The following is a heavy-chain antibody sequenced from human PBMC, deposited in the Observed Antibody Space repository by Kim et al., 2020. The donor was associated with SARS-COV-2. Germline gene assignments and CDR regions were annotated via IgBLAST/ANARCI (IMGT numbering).Heavy chain of an antibody. CDR3: ARSGNGYNGFGI. CDR1: GLSFSDSY. V-gene: IGHV3-11*01. Sequence: GGSLRLSCAASGLSFSDSYMHWVRQAPGKGLEWLSFISTRGESIFYADSVEGRFTISRDNAKNSLYLQMNYLRDEDTAVYYCARSGNGYNGFGIWGQGVLVTVSS. J-gene: IGHJ4*02. D-gene: IGHD5-12*01. CDR2: ISTRGESI.